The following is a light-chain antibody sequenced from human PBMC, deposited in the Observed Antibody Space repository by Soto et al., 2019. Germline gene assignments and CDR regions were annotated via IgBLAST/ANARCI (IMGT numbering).Light chain of an antibody. J-gene: IGLJ1*01. CDR1: SSDVGGYNY. CDR2: EVS. V-gene: IGLV2-14*01. CDR3: SSYTSSSTLV. Sequence: QSVLAQSPSASGTPGQSITISCTGTSSDVGGYNYVSWYQQHPGKAPKLMIYEVSNRPSGVSNRFSDSKSGNTASLTISGLQAEDEADYYCSSYTSSSTLVFGTGTKVTVL.